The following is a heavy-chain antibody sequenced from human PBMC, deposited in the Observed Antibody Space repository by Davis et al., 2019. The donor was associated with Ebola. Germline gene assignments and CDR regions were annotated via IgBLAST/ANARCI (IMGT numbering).Heavy chain of an antibody. CDR2: ISSSSSYI. D-gene: IGHD2/OR15-2a*01. V-gene: IGHV3-21*04. Sequence: GESLKISCAASGFTFSSYSMNWVRQAPGKGLEWVSSISSSSSYIYYADSVKGRFTISRDNAKNSLYLQMNSLRAEDTAVYYCARGALGQFLHGMDVWGQGTTVTVSS. CDR3: ARGALGQFLHGMDV. J-gene: IGHJ6*02. CDR1: GFTFSSYS.